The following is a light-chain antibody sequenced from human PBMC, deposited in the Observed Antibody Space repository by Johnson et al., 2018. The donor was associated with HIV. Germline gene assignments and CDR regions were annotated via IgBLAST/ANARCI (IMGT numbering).Light chain of an antibody. J-gene: IGLJ1*01. CDR1: SSNVGSSF. CDR2: DNN. CDR3: GPWDSSLTSYV. V-gene: IGLV1-51*01. Sequence: QAVLTQPPSVSAAPVQTVTISCSGSSSNVGSSFVSWYRQVPGTAPKLLIYDNNKRPSGIPGRFSGSKSGPSATLGITGLQTGDEADYYCGPWDSSLTSYVFGAGTKVTVL.